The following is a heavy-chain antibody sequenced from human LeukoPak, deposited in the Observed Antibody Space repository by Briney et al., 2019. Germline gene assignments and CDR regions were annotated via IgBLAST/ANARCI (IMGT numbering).Heavy chain of an antibody. Sequence: GGSLRLSCAASGFTFSSYAMSWVRQAPGKGLEWVSAISGSGGSTYYADSVKGRFTISRDNSKNTLYLQMNSLRAEDTAVYYCAKAVRWYYYDSSGYYYGYWGQGTLVTVSS. V-gene: IGHV3-23*01. CDR3: AKAVRWYYYDSSGYYYGY. D-gene: IGHD3-22*01. J-gene: IGHJ4*02. CDR1: GFTFSSYA. CDR2: ISGSGGST.